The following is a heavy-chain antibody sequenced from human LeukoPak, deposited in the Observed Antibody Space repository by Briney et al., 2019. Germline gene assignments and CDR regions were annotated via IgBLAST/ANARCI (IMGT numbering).Heavy chain of an antibody. Sequence: GGSLRLSCAASGFTFSSYSMNWVRQAPGKGLEWVSYISSSSSTIYYADSVRGRFTISRDNAKNSLYLQMNSLRAEDTAVYYCAKLGYCSSTSCYPCFDYWGQGTLVTVSS. CDR2: ISSSSSTI. D-gene: IGHD2-2*01. V-gene: IGHV3-48*04. CDR3: AKLGYCSSTSCYPCFDY. CDR1: GFTFSSYS. J-gene: IGHJ4*02.